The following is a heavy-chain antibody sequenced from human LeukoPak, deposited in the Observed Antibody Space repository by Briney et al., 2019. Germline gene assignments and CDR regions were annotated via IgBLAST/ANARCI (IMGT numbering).Heavy chain of an antibody. Sequence: GASVKVSCKVSGYTLTELSMHWVRQAPGKGLEWMGGFDPEDGETIYAQKFQGRVTMTEDTSTDTAYMELSSLRSEDTAVYYCATGFLFSGRDSSSHRYWGQGTLVTVSS. CDR3: ATGFLFSGRDSSSHRY. V-gene: IGHV1-24*01. J-gene: IGHJ4*02. D-gene: IGHD6-6*01. CDR1: GYTLTELS. CDR2: FDPEDGET.